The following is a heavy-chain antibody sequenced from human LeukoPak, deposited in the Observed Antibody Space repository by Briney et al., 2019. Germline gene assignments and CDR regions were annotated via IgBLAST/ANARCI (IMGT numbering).Heavy chain of an antibody. J-gene: IGHJ3*02. CDR2: ITVNGRGT. D-gene: IGHD4-17*01. CDR1: TFTINIYA. CDR3: AKDPNGDYVGAFDS. V-gene: IGHV3-23*01. Sequence: GGSLRLSCAPSTFTINIYAMTWVRQAPGKGLEWVSSITVNGRGTSYADSVKGRFTISRDNSKNTLYLQMNSLRAEATAIYYCAKDPNGDYVGAFDSWDQGTMVTVSS.